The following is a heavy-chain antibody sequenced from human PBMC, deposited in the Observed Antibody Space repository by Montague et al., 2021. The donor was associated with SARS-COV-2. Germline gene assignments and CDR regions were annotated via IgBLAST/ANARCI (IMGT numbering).Heavy chain of an antibody. Sequence: SDTLSLTCTVSGGSISSGGYYWDWIRQPPGMGLEWIGTIYYSGSTDYNPSLKSRVTISVDTSRNQFSLKVSSVTAADTAVYYCATTGGPTTVAGPFDYWGQGTPVTVSS. D-gene: IGHD6-19*01. CDR1: GGSISSGGYY. CDR3: ATTGGPTTVAGPFDY. CDR2: IYYSGST. J-gene: IGHJ4*02. V-gene: IGHV4-39*01.